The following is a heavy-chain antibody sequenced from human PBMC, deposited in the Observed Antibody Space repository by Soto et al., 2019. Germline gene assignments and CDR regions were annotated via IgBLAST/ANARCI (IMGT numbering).Heavy chain of an antibody. CDR2: IYWDGDK. CDR1: GFSFDRSGMS. D-gene: IGHD3-22*01. V-gene: IGHV2-5*02. J-gene: IGHJ4*02. Sequence: SGPTLVNPTQTLTLTCTFSGFSFDRSGMSVGWIRQPPGKGLEWLALIYWDGDKRYSPSLKTRLAISKDASRSQVVLTLTDLEPGDTATSYVAHSEADSRDYYRQCAFWGKETRVTVAS. CDR3: AHSEADSRDYYRQCAF.